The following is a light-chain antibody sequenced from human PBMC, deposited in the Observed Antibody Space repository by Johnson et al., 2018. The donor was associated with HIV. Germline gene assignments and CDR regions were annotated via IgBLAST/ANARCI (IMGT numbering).Light chain of an antibody. CDR2: DNN. Sequence: QPVLTQPPSVSAAPGQKVTISCSGSSSNIGNNYVSWYQQVPGAAPKLLIYDNNRRPSGIPDRFSGSKSGTSATLGITGLQTGDEADYYCGTWDSSLSKGVFGTGTKVTVL. J-gene: IGLJ1*01. V-gene: IGLV1-51*01. CDR1: SSNIGNNY. CDR3: GTWDSSLSKGV.